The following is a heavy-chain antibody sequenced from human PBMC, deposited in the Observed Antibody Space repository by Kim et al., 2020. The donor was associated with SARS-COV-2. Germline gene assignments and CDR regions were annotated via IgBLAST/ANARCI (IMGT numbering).Heavy chain of an antibody. Sequence: SETLSLTCSVSGGSISNYAWNWIRQPPGKGLEWIGYIYFSGSTSYNPSLKSRVTISVDTSKNQFSLRLSSVTAADTALYYCARDRWFDPWGQGILVTVSS. CDR1: GGSISNYA. CDR3: ARDRWFDP. V-gene: IGHV4-59*01. J-gene: IGHJ5*02. CDR2: IYFSGST.